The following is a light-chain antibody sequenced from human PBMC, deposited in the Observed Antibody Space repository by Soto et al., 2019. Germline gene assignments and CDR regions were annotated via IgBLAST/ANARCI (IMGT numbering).Light chain of an antibody. Sequence: EIVLTQSPGTLSLSPGERATLSCRASQSVSSSYLSWYQQKPGQAPRLLVYGASSSATGIPDRLSGSGSGTDFDLTISSLEPEDFAVYYCQQYGSSPPRLTFGGGTKVEIK. J-gene: IGKJ4*01. V-gene: IGKV3-20*01. CDR2: GAS. CDR3: QQYGSSPPRLT. CDR1: QSVSSSY.